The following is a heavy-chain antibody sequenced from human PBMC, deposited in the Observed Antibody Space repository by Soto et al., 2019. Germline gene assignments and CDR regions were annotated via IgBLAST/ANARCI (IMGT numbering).Heavy chain of an antibody. Sequence: SETLSLTCTVSGGSISSGDYYWSWIRQPPGKGLELIGYIYYSGSTNYNPSLKSRVTISVDTSKNQFSLKLTSVTAADTAVYYCARDKITGLFDYWGQGTLVTVSS. J-gene: IGHJ4*02. D-gene: IGHD2-8*02. CDR1: GGSISSGDYY. V-gene: IGHV4-61*08. CDR3: ARDKITGLFDY. CDR2: IYYSGST.